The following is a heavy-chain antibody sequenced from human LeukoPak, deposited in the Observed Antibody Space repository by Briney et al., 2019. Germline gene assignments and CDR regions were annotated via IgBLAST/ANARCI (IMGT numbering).Heavy chain of an antibody. V-gene: IGHV3-20*04. D-gene: IGHD2-21*01. CDR2: MNWNGGST. CDR3: ARAFKYSMSGYYFDY. Sequence: PGGSLRLSCAASGFTFDDYGMSAVRQAPGKGLEWVSGMNWNGGSTGYADSVKGRFTISRDNAKNFLYLQMNSLRAEDTALYYCARAFKYSMSGYYFDYWGQGTLVTVSS. CDR1: GFTFDDYG. J-gene: IGHJ4*02.